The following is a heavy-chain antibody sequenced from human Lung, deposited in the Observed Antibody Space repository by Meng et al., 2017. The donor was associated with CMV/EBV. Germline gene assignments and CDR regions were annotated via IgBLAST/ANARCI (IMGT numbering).Heavy chain of an antibody. CDR1: GFTFSSYA. V-gene: IGHV3-23*03. CDR2: IYSGGSST. CDR3: AKDHRARYCSGGSCYYYYGMDV. J-gene: IGHJ6*02. Sequence: GGSLRLXXVASGFTFSSYAMSWVRQAPGKGLEWVSVIYSGGSSTYYADSVKGRFTISRDNSKNTLYLQMNSLRAEDTAVYYCAKDHRARYCSGGSCYYYYGMDVWGQGTXVTVSS. D-gene: IGHD2-15*01.